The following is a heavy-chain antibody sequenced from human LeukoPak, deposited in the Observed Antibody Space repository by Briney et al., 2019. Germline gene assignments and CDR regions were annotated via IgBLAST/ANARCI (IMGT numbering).Heavy chain of an antibody. V-gene: IGHV3-21*01. D-gene: IGHD2-15*01. CDR2: ISTTSTYI. Sequence: GGSLRLSCAASGFTFSTFNMNWVRQAPGKGLEWVSSISTTSTYIDYADSVKGRFTISRDNAKNSLSLQMNNLRAEDTAVYYCVRERRRNNVVVTTFMMGFFDYWGQGTPVTVSS. CDR3: VRERRRNNVVVTTFMMGFFDY. J-gene: IGHJ4*02. CDR1: GFTFSTFN.